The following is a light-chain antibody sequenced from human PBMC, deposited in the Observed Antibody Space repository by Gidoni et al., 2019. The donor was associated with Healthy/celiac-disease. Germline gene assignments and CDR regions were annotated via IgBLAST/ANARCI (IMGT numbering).Light chain of an antibody. CDR2: YAS. CDR1: QSVSSY. V-gene: IGKV3-11*01. CDR3: QQRSNWPPYT. Sequence: EIVLTQSPATLSLSPGERATLSCRASQSVSSYLAWYQQKPGQAPSLLISYASNRATGIPARFSGSGSGTDFSLTISSLEPEDFAVYYCQQRSNWPPYTFGQGTKLEIK. J-gene: IGKJ2*01.